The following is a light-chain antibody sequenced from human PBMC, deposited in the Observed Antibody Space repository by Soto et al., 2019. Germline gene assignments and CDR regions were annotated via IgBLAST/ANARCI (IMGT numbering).Light chain of an antibody. CDR2: VNTDGSH. V-gene: IGLV4-69*01. CDR1: SGHRNYA. Sequence: QSVLTQSPSASASLGASVNLTCTLSSGHRNYAVAWHQQQPEKGPRYLMKVNTDGSHSKGDGIPDRFSGSSSGAERYLIISSLQSEDEADYYCQTWGADTLVFGTGTKLTVL. J-gene: IGLJ2*01. CDR3: QTWGADTLV.